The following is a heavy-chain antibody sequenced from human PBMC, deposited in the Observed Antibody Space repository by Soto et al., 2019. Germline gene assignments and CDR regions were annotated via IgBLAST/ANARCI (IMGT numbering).Heavy chain of an antibody. J-gene: IGHJ5*02. CDR1: GYTFTGYY. D-gene: IGHD5-12*01. CDR2: INPNSGGT. CDR3: AREGLGSDIVAPITNWFDP. V-gene: IGHV1-2*04. Sequence: QVQLVQSGAEVKKPGASVKVSCKASGYTFTGYYMHWVRQAPGQGLEWMGWINPNSGGTNYAQKFQGWVTMTRDTSISTAYMELSRLRSDDTAVYYCAREGLGSDIVAPITNWFDPWGQGTLVTVSS.